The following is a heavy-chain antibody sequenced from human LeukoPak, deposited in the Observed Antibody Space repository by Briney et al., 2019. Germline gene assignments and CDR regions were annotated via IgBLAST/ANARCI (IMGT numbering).Heavy chain of an antibody. J-gene: IGHJ4*02. D-gene: IGHD6-19*01. CDR3: ARDIAPGYSSGWYLNPPRPWYYFDY. Sequence: SETLSLTCSVSGGSITSSSYYWGWIRQPPEKGLEWIGSIYYTGGTYYSPSLKSRVTTSVDTSKNQFSLKLSSVTAADTAVYYRARDIAPGYSSGWYLNPPRPWYYFDYWGQGTLVTVSS. CDR1: GGSITSSSYY. CDR2: IYYTGGT. V-gene: IGHV4-39*02.